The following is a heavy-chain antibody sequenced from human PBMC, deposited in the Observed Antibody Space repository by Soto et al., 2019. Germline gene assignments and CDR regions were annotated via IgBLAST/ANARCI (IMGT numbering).Heavy chain of an antibody. CDR1: GFSLSTSGVG. CDR2: IYWDDDK. J-gene: IGHJ5*02. CDR3: AHIRVDIVVVPAVEPPNWFDP. D-gene: IGHD2-2*03. V-gene: IGHV2-5*02. Sequence: SGPTLVKPTQTLTLTCTFSGFSLSTSGVGVGWIRQPPGKALEWLALIYWDDDKRYSPSLKSRLTITKDTSKNQVVLTMTNMDPVDTATYYCAHIRVDIVVVPAVEPPNWFDPWGQGTLVTVSS.